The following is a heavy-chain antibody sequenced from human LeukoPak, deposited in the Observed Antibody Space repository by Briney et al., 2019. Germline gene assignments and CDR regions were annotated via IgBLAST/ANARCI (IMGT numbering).Heavy chain of an antibody. CDR1: GGSISSGGYS. J-gene: IGHJ6*02. CDR2: IYHSGST. Sequence: SETLSLTCAVSGGSISSGGYSWSWIRQPPGKGLEWIGYIYHSGSTYYNPSLKSRVTISVDRSKNQFSLKLRSVTAADTAVYYCAREDSTLFGMDVWGQGTTVTVSS. CDR3: AREDSTLFGMDV. V-gene: IGHV4-30-2*01. D-gene: IGHD3-10*01.